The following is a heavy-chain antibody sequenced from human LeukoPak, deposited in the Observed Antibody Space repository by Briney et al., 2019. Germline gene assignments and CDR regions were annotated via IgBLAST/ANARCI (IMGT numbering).Heavy chain of an antibody. CDR3: AREEQGDPRNWFDP. Sequence: ASVKVSCKASRGTFSSYAISWVRQAPGQGLEWMGGIIPIFGTANYAQKFQGRVTITADESTSTAYMELSSLRSEDTAVYYCAREEQGDPRNWFDPWGQGTLVTVSS. CDR2: IIPIFGTA. D-gene: IGHD1-26*01. CDR1: RGTFSSYA. J-gene: IGHJ5*02. V-gene: IGHV1-69*13.